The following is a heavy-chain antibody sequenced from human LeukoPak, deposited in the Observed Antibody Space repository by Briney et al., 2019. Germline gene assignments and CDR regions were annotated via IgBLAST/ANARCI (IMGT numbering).Heavy chain of an antibody. CDR3: ASSPAYSSSWHAIDN. J-gene: IGHJ4*02. CDR1: GFSLSGYW. V-gene: IGHV3-7*01. Sequence: GGSLRLSCAASGFSLSGYWMTWVRQAPGKGLEWVARLHADGVEQNYVDSVTGRFTMSRDNAKNSLDLQMNSLRVEDTAVYYCASSPAYSSSWHAIDNWGQGTLVTVSS. CDR2: LHADGVEQ. D-gene: IGHD6-13*01.